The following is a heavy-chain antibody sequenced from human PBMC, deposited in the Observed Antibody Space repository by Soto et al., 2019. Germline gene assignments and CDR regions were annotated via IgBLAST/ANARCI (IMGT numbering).Heavy chain of an antibody. J-gene: IGHJ3*02. Sequence: SVKVSCKASGGTFSSYAISWVRQAPGQGLEWMGGIIPIFGTANYAQKFQGRVTITADESTSTAYMELSSLRSEDTAVYYCARATKREMATAHDAFDIWGQGTMVTVSS. CDR3: ARATKREMATAHDAFDI. CDR2: IIPIFGTA. CDR1: GGTFSSYA. V-gene: IGHV1-69*13. D-gene: IGHD5-18*01.